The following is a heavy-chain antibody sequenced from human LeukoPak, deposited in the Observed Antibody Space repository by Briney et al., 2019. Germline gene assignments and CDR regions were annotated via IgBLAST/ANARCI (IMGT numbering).Heavy chain of an antibody. CDR1: GFTFSSYA. CDR2: ISGSGGST. V-gene: IGHV3-23*01. Sequence: PGGSLRLSCAASGFTFSSYAMSWVRQAPGKGLEWVSAISGSGGSTYYADSVKGRFTISRDNAKNSLYLQMDSLRAEDTAVYYCARDPVLRGAFDIWGQGTMVTVSS. CDR3: ARDPVLRGAFDI. D-gene: IGHD3-16*01. J-gene: IGHJ3*02.